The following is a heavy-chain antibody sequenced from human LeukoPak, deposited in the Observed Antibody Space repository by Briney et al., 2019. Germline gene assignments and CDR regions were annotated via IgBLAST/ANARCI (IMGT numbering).Heavy chain of an antibody. V-gene: IGHV3-30*04. CDR3: ARGSPPHDAFDI. J-gene: IGHJ3*02. CDR2: ISYDGSNK. CDR1: GFTFSSYA. Sequence: SGGSLRLSCAASGFTFSSYAMHWVRQAPGKGLEWVAVISYDGSNKYYADSVKGRFTISRDNSKNTLYLQMNSQRAEDTAVYYCARGSPPHDAFDIWGQGTMVTVSS.